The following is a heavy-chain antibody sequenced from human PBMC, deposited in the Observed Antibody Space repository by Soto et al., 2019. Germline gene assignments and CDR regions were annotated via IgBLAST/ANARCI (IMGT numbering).Heavy chain of an antibody. V-gene: IGHV4-34*01. CDR1: GGSFSGYY. CDR2: INHSGST. J-gene: IGHJ5*02. CDR3: ARKNSGWFKFDP. Sequence: SETLSLTCAVYGGSFSGYYWSWIRQPPGKGLEWIGEINHSGSTNYNPSLKSRVTISVDTSKNQFSLKLSSVTAADTAVYYCARKNSGWFKFDPWGQGTLVTVSS. D-gene: IGHD6-19*01.